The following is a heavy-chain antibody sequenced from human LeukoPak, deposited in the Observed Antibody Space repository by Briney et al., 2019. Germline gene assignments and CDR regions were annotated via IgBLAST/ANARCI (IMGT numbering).Heavy chain of an antibody. Sequence: GGSLSLSCAASGFTFSRYWMHWVRQAPGKGLVWVSRINSDGSSTSYADSVKGRFTISRDNAKNTLYLQMNSLRAEDTAVYYCARDLAGSGYLNWFDPWGQGTLVTVSS. CDR3: ARDLAGSGYLNWFDP. CDR2: INSDGSST. J-gene: IGHJ5*02. CDR1: GFTFSRYW. D-gene: IGHD3-3*01. V-gene: IGHV3-74*01.